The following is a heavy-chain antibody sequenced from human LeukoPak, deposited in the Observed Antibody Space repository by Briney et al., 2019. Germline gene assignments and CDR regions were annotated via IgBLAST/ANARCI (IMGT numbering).Heavy chain of an antibody. CDR2: IYPGDSDT. D-gene: IGHD3-10*01. CDR3: ARRNGEHGSGSIDY. V-gene: IGHV5-51*01. J-gene: IGHJ4*02. Sequence: GESLQISCKGSGYTFTNNWIGWVRQMPGKGLEWMGIIYPGDSDTRYSPSFQGQVTISADKSISTAYLQWSSLKASDTAMYYCARRNGEHGSGSIDYWGQGTLVTVSS. CDR1: GYTFTNNW.